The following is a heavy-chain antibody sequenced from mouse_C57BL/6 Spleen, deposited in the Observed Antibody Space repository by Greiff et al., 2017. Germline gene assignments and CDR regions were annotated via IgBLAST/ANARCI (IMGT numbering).Heavy chain of an antibody. CDR3: TNWAWFAY. J-gene: IGHJ3*01. V-gene: IGHV1-15*01. D-gene: IGHD4-1*01. CDR2: IDPETGGT. CDR1: GYTFTDYE. Sequence: VQVVESGAELVRPGASVTLSCKASGYTFTDYEMHWVKQTPVHGLEWIGAIDPETGGTASTQKFKGKAILTADKSSSTAYMELRSLTSEDSAVYYCTNWAWFAYWGQGTLVTVSA.